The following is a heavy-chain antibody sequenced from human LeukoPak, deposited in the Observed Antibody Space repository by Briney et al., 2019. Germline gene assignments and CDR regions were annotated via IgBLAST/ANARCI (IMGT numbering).Heavy chain of an antibody. Sequence: GASVKVSCKASGYTFTGYYMHWVRQAPGQGLEWMGWINPNSGGTNYAQKFQGRVTMTRDTSISTAYMELSRLRSDDTAVYYCARDGGYAILTGYEYYFDYWGQGTLVTVSS. CDR2: INPNSGGT. CDR3: ARDGGYAILTGYEYYFDY. D-gene: IGHD3-9*01. J-gene: IGHJ4*02. CDR1: GYTFTGYY. V-gene: IGHV1-2*02.